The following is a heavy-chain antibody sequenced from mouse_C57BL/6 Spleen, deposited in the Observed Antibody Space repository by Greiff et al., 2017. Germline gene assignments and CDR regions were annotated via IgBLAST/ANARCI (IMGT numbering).Heavy chain of an antibody. V-gene: IGHV1-52*01. CDR2: IDPSDSET. J-gene: IGHJ4*01. D-gene: IGHD1-1*01. CDR1: GYTFTSYW. CDR3: ARQGDYYGSSYGFYAMDY. Sequence: VQLQQPGAELVRPGSSVKLSCKASGYTFTSYWMQWVKQRPIQGLEWIGNIDPSDSETHYNQKFKDKATLTVDKSSSTAYMQLSSLTSEDSAVYYCARQGDYYGSSYGFYAMDYWGQGTSVTVSS.